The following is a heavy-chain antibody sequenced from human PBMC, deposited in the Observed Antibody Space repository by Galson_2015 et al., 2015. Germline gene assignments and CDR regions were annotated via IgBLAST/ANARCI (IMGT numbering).Heavy chain of an antibody. CDR3: ARYYYDSSGYYSYYYYGMDV. J-gene: IGHJ6*02. D-gene: IGHD3-22*01. V-gene: IGHV3-74*01. Sequence: SLRLSCAASGFTFSSYWMHWVRQAPGKGLVWVSRINSDGSSTSYADSVKGRFTISRDNAKNTLYLQMNSLRAEDTAVYYCARYYYDSSGYYSYYYYGMDVWDQGTTVTVSS. CDR1: GFTFSSYW. CDR2: INSDGSST.